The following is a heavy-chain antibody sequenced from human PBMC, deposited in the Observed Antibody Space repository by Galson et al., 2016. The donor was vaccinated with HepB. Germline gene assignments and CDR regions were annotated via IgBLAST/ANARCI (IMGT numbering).Heavy chain of an antibody. Sequence: SLRLSCAASGFSFQNYAMHWVRQAPGKGLEWVSLISWDAGTTYYVDSVKGRFTISRDSTKNSLYLQMNSLRPEDTAIYYCVKVGSAIAVTGYFDSWGQGTRVTVSS. CDR1: GFSFQNYA. CDR3: VKVGSAIAVTGYFDS. CDR2: ISWDAGTT. J-gene: IGHJ4*02. D-gene: IGHD6-19*01. V-gene: IGHV3-43D*03.